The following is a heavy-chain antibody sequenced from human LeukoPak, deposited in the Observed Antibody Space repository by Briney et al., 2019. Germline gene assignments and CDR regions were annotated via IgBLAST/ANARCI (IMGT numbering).Heavy chain of an antibody. CDR2: IKQDGSEK. J-gene: IGHJ6*03. V-gene: IGHV3-7*03. D-gene: IGHD3-10*01. CDR1: GFTFINYW. Sequence: PGGSLRLSCAASGFTFINYWMSWVRQAPGKGLEWVANIKQDGSEKYYVDSVKGRFTISRDNAKNSLYLQMNSLRAEDTAVYYCARVTMVRGVFYYYYMDVWGKGTTVTISS. CDR3: ARVTMVRGVFYYYYMDV.